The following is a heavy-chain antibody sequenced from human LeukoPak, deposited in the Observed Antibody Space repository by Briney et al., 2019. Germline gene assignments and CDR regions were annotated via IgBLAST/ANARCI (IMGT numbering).Heavy chain of an antibody. CDR2: IYPDDSDT. CDR3: ARRAVVGTTREYFDY. D-gene: IGHD2-15*01. Sequence: GEALKISCKASGYTFTSYWIAWVRQMPGKGLEWMGIIYPDDSDTRYSPSFQGQVTISADKSISTAYLQWSSLKASDTAMYYRARRAVVGTTREYFDYWGQGTLVTVSS. CDR1: GYTFTSYW. J-gene: IGHJ4*02. V-gene: IGHV5-51*01.